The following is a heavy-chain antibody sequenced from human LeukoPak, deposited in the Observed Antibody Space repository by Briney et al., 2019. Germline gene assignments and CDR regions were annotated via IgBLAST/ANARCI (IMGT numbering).Heavy chain of an antibody. D-gene: IGHD2-15*01. CDR3: VKGYAFDP. J-gene: IGHJ5*02. V-gene: IGHV6-1*01. CDR2: TYYRSRWYN. CDR1: GDSVSNTTTA. Sequence: SQTLSLTCAISGDSVSNTTTAWNWIRQSPSRGLEWLGRTYYRSRWYNEYAVSVKGRITINPDTSKNQFSLQLNSVTPEDTAVYYCVKGYAFDPWGQGTLVTVSS.